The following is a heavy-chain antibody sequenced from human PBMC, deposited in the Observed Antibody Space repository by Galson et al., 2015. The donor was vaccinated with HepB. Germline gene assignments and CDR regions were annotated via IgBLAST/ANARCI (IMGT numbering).Heavy chain of an antibody. V-gene: IGHV3-23*01. J-gene: IGHJ4*02. D-gene: IGHD2-2*01. CDR3: AKEGCTSAICYTNV. CDR1: GFTFSDYA. Sequence: SLRLSCAASGFTFSDYAMDWVRQAPGKGLEWVSAISGSSDSTKYADSVKGRFTISRDNSKNTLYLQMNSLRAEDTALYYCAKEGCTSAICYTNVWGQGTLVAVSS. CDR2: ISGSSDST.